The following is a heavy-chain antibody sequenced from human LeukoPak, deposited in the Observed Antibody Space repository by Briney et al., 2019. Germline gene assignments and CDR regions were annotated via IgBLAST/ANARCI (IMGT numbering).Heavy chain of an antibody. CDR1: GYTFTGYS. CDR2: INPNIGGT. D-gene: IGHD2-8*01. J-gene: IGHJ5*02. V-gene: IGHV1-2*02. Sequence: ASVKVSCKASGYTFTGYSMHWVRQARGQGLEWMGWINPNIGGTNYAQKFQGRVTMTRDTSISTAYMELSRLRSDDTAVYYCARDGLMVYAIGDNWFDPWGQGPLVSVSS. CDR3: ARDGLMVYAIGDNWFDP.